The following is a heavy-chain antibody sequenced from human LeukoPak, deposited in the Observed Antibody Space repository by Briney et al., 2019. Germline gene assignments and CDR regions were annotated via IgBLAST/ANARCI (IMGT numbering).Heavy chain of an antibody. J-gene: IGHJ4*02. Sequence: PGGSLRLSCAASGFIFSNYGMHWVRQAPGKGLEGVAVISYDGSNKYYADSVQGRFTISRDNSKNTLYLQMNSLRVEDTAVYYCAREWSGFGELPDYWGQGTLVTVSS. CDR1: GFIFSNYG. CDR2: ISYDGSNK. CDR3: AREWSGFGELPDY. D-gene: IGHD3-10*01. V-gene: IGHV3-30*03.